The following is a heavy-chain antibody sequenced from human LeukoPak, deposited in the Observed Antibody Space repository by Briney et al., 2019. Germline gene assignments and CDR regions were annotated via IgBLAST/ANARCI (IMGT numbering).Heavy chain of an antibody. V-gene: IGHV3-23*01. CDR3: AIMHPYYDGSGYWVQ. CDR2: ISTSGGST. CDR1: GFTFSSYA. J-gene: IGHJ4*02. Sequence: GGSLRLSCAAFGFTFSSYAMSWVRQAPGKGLEWVSGISTSGGSTSYADSVKGRFTISRDNPRDTLYMQMNSLRAEDTALYYCAIMHPYYDGSGYWVQWGQGTLVTASS. D-gene: IGHD3-22*01.